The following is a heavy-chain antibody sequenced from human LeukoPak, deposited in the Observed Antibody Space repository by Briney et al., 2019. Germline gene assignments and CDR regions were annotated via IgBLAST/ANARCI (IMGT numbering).Heavy chain of an antibody. CDR2: IIPILGIA. Sequence: SVKVSCKASGGTFSSYAISWVRQAPGQGLEWMGRIIPILGIANYAQKFQGRVTITADKSTSTAYMELSSLRSEDTAVYYCARGPAIFGVVTKYYFDYWGQETLVTVSS. CDR3: ARGPAIFGVVTKYYFDY. J-gene: IGHJ4*02. CDR1: GGTFSSYA. V-gene: IGHV1-69*04. D-gene: IGHD3-3*01.